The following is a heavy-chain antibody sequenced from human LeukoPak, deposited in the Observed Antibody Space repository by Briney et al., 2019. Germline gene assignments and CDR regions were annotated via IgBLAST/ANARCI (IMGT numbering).Heavy chain of an antibody. CDR3: ARQISDYYYYYMDV. CDR1: GGSLSSSNYY. D-gene: IGHD2-15*01. J-gene: IGHJ6*03. V-gene: IGHV4-39*01. Sequence: PSETLSLTCTVSGGSLSSSNYYWGWIRQPPGKGLEWIGTIYYSGTTYHNPSLESRVTIFEDTSKNQFSLMLTSVTAADTAVYYCARQISDYYYYYMDVWGKGTTVTVSS. CDR2: IYYSGTT.